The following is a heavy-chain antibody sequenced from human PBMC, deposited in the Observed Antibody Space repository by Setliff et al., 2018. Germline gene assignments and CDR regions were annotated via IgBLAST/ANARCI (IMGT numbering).Heavy chain of an antibody. D-gene: IGHD5-18*01. J-gene: IGHJ6*03. CDR1: GDSFNNYA. CDR2: INA. Sequence: SVKVSCKASGDSFNNYAISWVRQAPGQGLEWMGGINAYAQKFHGRVTIITDESTSTAYMELSSLTSDDTAVYYCAREGVDTRSSTDYRYYMDVWGRGTTVTVSS. V-gene: IGHV1-69*05. CDR3: AREGVDTRSSTDYRYYMDV.